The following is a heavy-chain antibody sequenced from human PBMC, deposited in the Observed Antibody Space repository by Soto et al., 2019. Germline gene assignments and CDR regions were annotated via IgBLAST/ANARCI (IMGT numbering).Heavy chain of an antibody. CDR2: IIPIFGTA. D-gene: IGHD6-19*01. Sequence: GASVKVSFKASGGTFSSYAISWVRQAPGQGLEWMGGIIPIFGTANYAQKFQGRVTITADESTSTAYMELSSLRSEDTAVYYCARVLVKAVAGTVLGYWGQGTLVTVSS. V-gene: IGHV1-69*13. CDR1: GGTFSSYA. CDR3: ARVLVKAVAGTVLGY. J-gene: IGHJ4*02.